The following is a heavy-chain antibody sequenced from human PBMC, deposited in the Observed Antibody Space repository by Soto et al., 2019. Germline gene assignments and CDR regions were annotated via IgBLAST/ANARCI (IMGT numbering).Heavy chain of an antibody. CDR2: ISTSIDAT. J-gene: IGHJ4*02. Sequence: EVQLLESGGGLVQPGGSLRLSCAASGFAFSNYAMHWVRQAPGKGLEWVSSISTSIDATYYADSVKGRFTISRDDSKNTLYLQMNRLRAEDSAVYYCAKDRTVAARNFDYWGQGTQVTVSS. CDR3: AKDRTVAARNFDY. V-gene: IGHV3-23*01. CDR1: GFAFSNYA. D-gene: IGHD6-6*01.